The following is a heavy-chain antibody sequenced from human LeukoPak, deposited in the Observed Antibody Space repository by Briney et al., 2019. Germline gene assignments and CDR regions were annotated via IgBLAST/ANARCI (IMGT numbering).Heavy chain of an antibody. Sequence: ASVKASCRASGYTFYTYDITWVRQAPGQGLEWMGWIRSQNGATNYAQKLQGRVTMTTDASTSTVHMELRSLRSDDTAVYYCARVGRSGSPGAFDIWGQGTMVIVSA. CDR3: ARVGRSGSPGAFDI. CDR2: IRSQNGAT. D-gene: IGHD1-26*01. CDR1: GYTFYTYD. V-gene: IGHV1-18*01. J-gene: IGHJ3*02.